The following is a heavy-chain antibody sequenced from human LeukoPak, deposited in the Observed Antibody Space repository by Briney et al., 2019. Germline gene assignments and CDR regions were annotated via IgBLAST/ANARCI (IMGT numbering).Heavy chain of an antibody. CDR2: VSYDGSNE. J-gene: IGHJ4*02. Sequence: PGGSLRLSCEASGFTFSSYAMHWVRQAPGKGLEGVAVVSYDGSNEYYAESVEGRFSISRDTSKNTLSLQMNSLRAEDTAVYYCARDRQERYSYDSGFDYWGQGTLVTVSS. CDR3: ARDRQERYSYDSGFDY. CDR1: GFTFSSYA. D-gene: IGHD5-18*01. V-gene: IGHV3-30-3*01.